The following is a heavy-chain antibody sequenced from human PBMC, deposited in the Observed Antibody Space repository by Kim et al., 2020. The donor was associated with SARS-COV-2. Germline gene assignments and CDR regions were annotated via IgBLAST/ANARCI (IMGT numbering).Heavy chain of an antibody. V-gene: IGHV1-18*01. D-gene: IGHD4-17*01. Sequence: ASVKVSCQASGYTFTSYGISWVRQAPGQGLEWMGWISAYNGNTNYAQKLQGRVTMTTDTSTSTAYMELRSLRSDDTAVYYCARDLPPVTVARWMPDAFDIWGRGTMVTVSS. J-gene: IGHJ3*02. CDR1: GYTFTSYG. CDR3: ARDLPPVTVARWMPDAFDI. CDR2: ISAYNGNT.